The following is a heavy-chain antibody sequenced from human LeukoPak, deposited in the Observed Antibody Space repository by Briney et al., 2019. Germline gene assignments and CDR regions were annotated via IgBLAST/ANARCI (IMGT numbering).Heavy chain of an antibody. V-gene: IGHV3-33*01. J-gene: IGHJ4*02. Sequence: GRSLRLSCAASGFAFSSYGMHWVRQAPGKGLEWVAVIWYDGSNKYYADSVKGRFTISRDNSKNTLYLQMNSLRAEDTAVYYCARGRYSSSSPFDYWGQGTLVTVSS. D-gene: IGHD6-6*01. CDR1: GFAFSSYG. CDR3: ARGRYSSSSPFDY. CDR2: IWYDGSNK.